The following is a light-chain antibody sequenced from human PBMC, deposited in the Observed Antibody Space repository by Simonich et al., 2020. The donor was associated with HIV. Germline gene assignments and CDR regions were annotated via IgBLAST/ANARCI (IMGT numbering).Light chain of an antibody. CDR2: GTS. CDR3: QQYANSPRT. V-gene: IGKV3-20*01. CDR1: QSVSSN. Sequence: EVVMTQSPATLSVSPGKRATLSCRASQSVSSNLAWYQQKPGQAPRLLIYGTSSRATGIPDRFSGSGSGTDFTLTISRLEPEDFAVYYCQQYANSPRTFGQGTKVEIK. J-gene: IGKJ1*01.